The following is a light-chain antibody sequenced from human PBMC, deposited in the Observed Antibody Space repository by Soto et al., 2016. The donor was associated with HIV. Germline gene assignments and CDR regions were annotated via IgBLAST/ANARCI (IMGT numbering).Light chain of an antibody. CDR3: QAWDSSTNYV. CDR2: QDN. J-gene: IGLJ1*01. CDR1: KLGDNY. Sequence: SYELTQPPSVSVSPGQTATITCSGDKLGDNYVCWYQRTPGQSPVLVIYQDNKRPSGIPERFSGSNSGNTATLTISGTQAMDEADYYCQAWDSSTNYVFGTGTKVTVL. V-gene: IGLV3-1*01.